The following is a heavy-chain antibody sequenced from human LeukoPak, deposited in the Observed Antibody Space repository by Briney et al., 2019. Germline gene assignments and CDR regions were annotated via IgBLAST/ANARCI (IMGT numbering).Heavy chain of an antibody. Sequence: GGSLRLSCAASGFTFDDYAMHWVRQAPGKGLEWVSGISWNSGSIGYADSVKGRFTISRDNAKNSLYLQMNSLRAEDTALYYSAKDLKSPLGDAFDIWGQGTMVTVSS. CDR2: ISWNSGSI. CDR3: AKDLKSPLGDAFDI. V-gene: IGHV3-9*01. J-gene: IGHJ3*02. D-gene: IGHD7-27*01. CDR1: GFTFDDYA.